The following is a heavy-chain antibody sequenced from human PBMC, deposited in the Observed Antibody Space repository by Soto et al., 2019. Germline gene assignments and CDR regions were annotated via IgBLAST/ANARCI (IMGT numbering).Heavy chain of an antibody. CDR3: AREGRTEYSTSDWFDP. CDR1: VSTFTGYY. V-gene: IGHV1-2*02. Sequence: SVKVSFKAYVSTFTGYYMHWVLQAPVQGLEWMGWINPNTGGTNYAQKFQGRVTMTRDTSISTAYMEMSRLISDDTAVYYCAREGRTEYSTSDWFDPWGQGTLVTVSS. CDR2: INPNTGGT. J-gene: IGHJ5*02. D-gene: IGHD6-6*01.